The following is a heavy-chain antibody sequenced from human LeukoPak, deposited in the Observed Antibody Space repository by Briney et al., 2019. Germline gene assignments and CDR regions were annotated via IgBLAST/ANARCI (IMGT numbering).Heavy chain of an antibody. Sequence: ASVKVSCKASGYTFTGYYMHWVRQAPGLGLEWMGWINPNSGGTNYGQKFQGRVTMTTDTSISTAYMELSRLTSDDTAVYYCARNFYYDSSGYRSPLGYWGQGTLVTVSS. CDR2: INPNSGGT. CDR1: GYTFTGYY. V-gene: IGHV1-2*02. CDR3: ARNFYYDSSGYRSPLGY. D-gene: IGHD3-22*01. J-gene: IGHJ4*02.